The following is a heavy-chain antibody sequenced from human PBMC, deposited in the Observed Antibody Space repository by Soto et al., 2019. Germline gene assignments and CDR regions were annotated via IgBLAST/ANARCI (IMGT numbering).Heavy chain of an antibody. CDR2: IYYSGTT. J-gene: IGHJ5*01. V-gene: IGHV4-31*03. CDR3: ASEFRLVGTQIRNWFDP. CDR1: GGSLSSGDYY. D-gene: IGHD6-19*01. Sequence: QVQLQESGPGLVKPSQTLSLTCTVSGGSLSSGDYYWSWIRQHPGKGLEWIGYIYYSGTTYYNPSLKSRVTISADTSKNQFSVKLSSVTAADTAVYYCASEFRLVGTQIRNWFDPWGQGTLVTVSS.